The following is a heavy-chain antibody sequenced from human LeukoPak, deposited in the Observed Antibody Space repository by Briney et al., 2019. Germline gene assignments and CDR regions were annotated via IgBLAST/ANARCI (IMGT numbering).Heavy chain of an antibody. J-gene: IGHJ6*02. V-gene: IGHV3-30-3*01. D-gene: IGHD3-10*01. CDR2: ISYDGSNK. CDR3: AREGAPLSDYYYGMDV. Sequence: GGSLRLSCAASGFTFSSYAMHWVRQAPGKGLEWVAVISYDGSNKYYADSVKGRFTISRDNSKNTLYLQMNSLRAEDTAVYYCAREGAPLSDYYYGMDVWGQGTTVTVSS. CDR1: GFTFSSYA.